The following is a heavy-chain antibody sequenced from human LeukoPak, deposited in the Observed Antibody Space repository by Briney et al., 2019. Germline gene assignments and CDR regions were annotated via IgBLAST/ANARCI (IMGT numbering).Heavy chain of an antibody. CDR3: ATGNYYDSRGYYTFGH. CDR2: IKQDGSEK. V-gene: IGHV3-7*01. D-gene: IGHD3-22*01. Sequence: GRSLRLSCAASGFTFSSYAVHWVRQAPGKGLEWVANIKQDGSEKYYVDSVKGRFTISRDNAKNSLYLQMDSLRAEDTAVYYCATGNYYDSRGYYTFGHWGQGTLVTVSS. CDR1: GFTFSSYA. J-gene: IGHJ1*01.